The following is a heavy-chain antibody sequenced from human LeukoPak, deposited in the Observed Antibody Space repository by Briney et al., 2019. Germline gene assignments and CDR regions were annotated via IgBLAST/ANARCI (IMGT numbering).Heavy chain of an antibody. D-gene: IGHD1-26*01. CDR2: IYHSGST. CDR3: ARAGRREKGNWFDP. J-gene: IGHJ5*02. CDR1: GYSISSGYY. Sequence: SETLSLTCTVSGYSISSGYYWGWIRQPPGKGLEWIGSIYHSGSTYYNPSLKSRVTISVDTSKNQFALNLRSVTAADTAVYYCARAGRREKGNWFDPWGQGILVTVSA. V-gene: IGHV4-38-2*02.